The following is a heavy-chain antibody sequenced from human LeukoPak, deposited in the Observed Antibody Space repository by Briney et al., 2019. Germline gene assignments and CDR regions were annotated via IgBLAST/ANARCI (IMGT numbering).Heavy chain of an antibody. CDR3: VKVPTLTGTAYYFDY. V-gene: IGHV3-43D*03. Sequence: GGSLRLSSAASGFTFVDYAMHWVRQAPGKGLEWVALINWDGGSTYYADSVKGRFTISRDNSKNSLYLEMNSLRAEDTALYYCVKVPTLTGTAYYFDYWGQGTLVTVSS. CDR1: GFTFVDYA. D-gene: IGHD1-1*01. J-gene: IGHJ4*02. CDR2: INWDGGST.